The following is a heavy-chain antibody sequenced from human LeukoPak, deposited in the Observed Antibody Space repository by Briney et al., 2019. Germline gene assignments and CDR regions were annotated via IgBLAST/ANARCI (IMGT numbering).Heavy chain of an antibody. V-gene: IGHV4-34*01. CDR3: TRMTTGHVY. CDR2: INHSGYT. CDR1: RVSFDDYY. Sequence: SETLSLTCPVSRVSFDDYYWAWVRQTPCKGLEWIGEINHSGYTNDNPSLKGRVTLSIDTFRKQFSLNLRSVTVADAGIYFCTRMTTGHVYWGQGTLVTVSS. J-gene: IGHJ4*02. D-gene: IGHD4-17*01.